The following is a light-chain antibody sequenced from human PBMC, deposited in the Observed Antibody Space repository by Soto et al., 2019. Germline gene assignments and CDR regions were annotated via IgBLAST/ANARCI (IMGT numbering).Light chain of an antibody. CDR3: QQYYTYPQT. CDR1: QDISSY. J-gene: IGKJ2*01. CDR2: AAS. V-gene: IGKV1-8*01. Sequence: AIRMTQSPSSFSASTGDRDTFTCRASQDISSYLAWYQQEPGKAPQLLIYAASTLQIGVPSRFIGSGSGTDFTLTISCLQSEDFATYYCQQYYTYPQTFGQGTKLEIK.